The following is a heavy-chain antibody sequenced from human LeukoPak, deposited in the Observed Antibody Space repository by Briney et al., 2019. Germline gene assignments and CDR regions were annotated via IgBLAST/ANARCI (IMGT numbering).Heavy chain of an antibody. CDR3: ARVVLRHFDWLFDY. D-gene: IGHD3-9*01. V-gene: IGHV4-59*01. CDR2: IYSSGAT. J-gene: IGHJ4*02. Sequence: SETLSLTCTVSGGSISRYYWSWIRQPPGKGLEWIGYIYSSGATNYNPSLKSRVTISLDTSKNQFSLKLSSVTAADTAVYYCARVVLRHFDWLFDYWGQGTLVTVSS. CDR1: GGSISRYY.